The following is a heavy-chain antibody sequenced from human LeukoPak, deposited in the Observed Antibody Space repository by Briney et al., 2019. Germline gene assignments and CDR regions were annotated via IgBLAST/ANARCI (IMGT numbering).Heavy chain of an antibody. CDR2: INWNSDSI. J-gene: IGHJ6*03. V-gene: IGHV3-9*01. Sequence: GGSLRLSCAVSGFTFDDYAMHWVRQVPGKGLEWVSGINWNSDSIGYADSVKGRFTISRDDAKKSLDLQMNSLRAEDTAVYFCARYSEVYYYVDVWGAGTTVIVSS. CDR1: GFTFDDYA. CDR3: ARYSEVYYYVDV.